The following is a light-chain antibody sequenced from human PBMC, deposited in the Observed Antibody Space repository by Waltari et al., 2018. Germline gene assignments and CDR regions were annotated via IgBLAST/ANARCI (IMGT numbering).Light chain of an antibody. CDR2: DAA. Sequence: DVLVTQSPSSLSASDGDRLTITCRASHYIANFSYWYQHMPGKAPRHLIHDAATLLPGVSPRFIGSTSCTDFILTIDNLHPEDFATYYCQQTYKSPPTFGPGTKVDV. CDR3: QQTYKSPPT. J-gene: IGKJ3*01. V-gene: IGKV1-39*01. CDR1: HYIANF.